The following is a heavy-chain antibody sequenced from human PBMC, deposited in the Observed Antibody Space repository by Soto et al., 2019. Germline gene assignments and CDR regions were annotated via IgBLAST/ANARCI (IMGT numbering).Heavy chain of an antibody. CDR3: ARDAAVAANGYYFDY. Sequence: VQLVESGGGLVLPGRSLRLSCTVSGFTFGDYVMSWFRQAPGKGLEWVGFIRSKPYTGTSEYAASVKGRFTISRDDSKGIAYLQMSSLKTEDTAVYYCARDAAVAANGYYFDYWGQGTLVTVSS. CDR2: IRSKPYTGTS. J-gene: IGHJ4*02. D-gene: IGHD6-19*01. CDR1: GFTFGDYV. V-gene: IGHV3-49*03.